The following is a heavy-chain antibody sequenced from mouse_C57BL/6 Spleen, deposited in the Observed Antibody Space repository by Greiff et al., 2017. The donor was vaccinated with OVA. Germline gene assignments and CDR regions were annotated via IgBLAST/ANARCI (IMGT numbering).Heavy chain of an antibody. CDR3: ARSTTIVYFDY. CDR2: INPCSGYT. D-gene: IGHD1-1*01. Sequence: VQLQQSGAELAKPGASVKMSCKASGYTFTSYTMHWVKQSPGKSLEWIGIINPCSGYTSYNQKFKGKATLTVDKSSSTDYMELNSLTSEDSAVYYWARSTTIVYFDYWGQGTTLTVSS. CDR1: GYTFTSYT. V-gene: IGHV1-4*01. J-gene: IGHJ2*01.